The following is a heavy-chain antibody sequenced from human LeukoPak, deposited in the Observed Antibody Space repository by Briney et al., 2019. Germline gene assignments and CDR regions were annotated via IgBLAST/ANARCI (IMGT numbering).Heavy chain of an antibody. V-gene: IGHV4-59*01. D-gene: IGHD3-22*01. J-gene: IGHJ4*02. CDR3: ARARDRDMFGSGYLDY. CDR2: IYYSGST. Sequence: WETLSLTCTVSGGSISSYYWSWIRQRPGKGLEWIGYIYYSGSTNYNPSLKSRVTISVDTSKNQFSLKLSSVTAADTAVYYCARARDRDMFGSGYLDYSGQGTLVTVSS. CDR1: GGSISSYY.